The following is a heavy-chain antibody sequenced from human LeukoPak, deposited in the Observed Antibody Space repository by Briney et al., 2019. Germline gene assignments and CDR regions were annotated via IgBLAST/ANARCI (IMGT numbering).Heavy chain of an antibody. CDR3: ARHLKDCGGDCYSGAFDI. V-gene: IGHV3-23*01. CDR2: ISGSGGST. CDR1: RFTFSSYA. Sequence: GGSLRLSCAASRFTFSSYAMSWVRQAPGKGLEWVSAISGSGGSTYYADSVKGRFTISRDNSKNTLYLQMNSLRAEDTAVYYCARHLKDCGGDCYSGAFDIWGQGTMVTVSS. D-gene: IGHD2-21*02. J-gene: IGHJ3*02.